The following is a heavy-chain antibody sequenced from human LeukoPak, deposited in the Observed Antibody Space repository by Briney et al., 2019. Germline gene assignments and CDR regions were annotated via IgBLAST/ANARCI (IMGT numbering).Heavy chain of an antibody. CDR3: ARDKGFDY. CDR1: GFTSSDYS. CDR2: ISSRSSTI. V-gene: IGHV3-48*02. J-gene: IGHJ4*02. Sequence: GGSLRLSCAASGFTSSDYSMNWVRQAPRKGLEWVSYISSRSSTIHYADSVMGRFTISRDNAKNSLYLQMKSLRDEDTAVYYCARDKGFDYWGQGTLVTVSS.